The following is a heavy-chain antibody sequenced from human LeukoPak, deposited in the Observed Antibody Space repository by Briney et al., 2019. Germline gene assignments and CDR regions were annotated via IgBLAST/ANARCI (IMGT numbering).Heavy chain of an antibody. J-gene: IGHJ4*02. Sequence: GGSLRLSCAASGFTFSSYGMHWVRQAPGKGLEWVAVISYDGSNKYYADSVKGRFTISRDNSKNTLYLQMNSLRAEDTAVYYCAKYLRLITVAGYDYWGQGTLVTVSS. CDR2: ISYDGSNK. V-gene: IGHV3-30*18. D-gene: IGHD6-19*01. CDR1: GFTFSSYG. CDR3: AKYLRLITVAGYDY.